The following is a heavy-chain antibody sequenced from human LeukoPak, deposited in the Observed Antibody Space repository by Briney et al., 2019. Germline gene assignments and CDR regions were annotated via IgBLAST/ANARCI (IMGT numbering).Heavy chain of an antibody. V-gene: IGHV1-46*01. CDR1: GYTFTSYY. D-gene: IGHD5-12*01. CDR3: ARGDSGYDGIDY. Sequence: ASVKVSCKASGYTFTSYYMHWVRQAPGQGREWMGIINPSGGSTSYAQKFQGRVTMTRDTSTSTVYMELSSLRPEDTAVYYCARGDSGYDGIDYWGQGTLVTVSS. CDR2: INPSGGST. J-gene: IGHJ4*02.